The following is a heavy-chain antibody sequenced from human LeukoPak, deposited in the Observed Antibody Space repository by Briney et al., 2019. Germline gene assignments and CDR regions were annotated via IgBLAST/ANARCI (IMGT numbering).Heavy chain of an antibody. V-gene: IGHV3-53*01. CDR2: IYSGGAT. CDR1: GFTVSSNY. CDR3: ARGGYDSGSYYKGPLYYVDY. D-gene: IGHD3-10*01. J-gene: IGHJ4*02. Sequence: GGSLRLSCAASGFTVSSNYMSWVRQAPGKGLEWVSVIYSGGATYYTDSVKGRFTISRDNSKNTLHLQMNSLRAEDTAVYYCARGGYDSGSYYKGPLYYVDYWGQGTLVTVSS.